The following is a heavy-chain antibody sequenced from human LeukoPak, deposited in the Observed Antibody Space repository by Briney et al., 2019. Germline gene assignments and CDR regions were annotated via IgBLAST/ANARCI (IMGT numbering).Heavy chain of an antibody. V-gene: IGHV4-59*01. J-gene: IGHJ4*02. CDR1: GGSIRSYY. CDR3: ARDRRLDDYFDY. CDR2: IYYSGST. Sequence: SETLSLTCTVSGGSIRSYYWSWIRQPPGKGLEWIGYIYYSGSTNYNPSLKSRVTISVDTSKNQFSLKLSSVTAADTAVYYCARDRRLDDYFDYWGQGTLVTVSS. D-gene: IGHD6-19*01.